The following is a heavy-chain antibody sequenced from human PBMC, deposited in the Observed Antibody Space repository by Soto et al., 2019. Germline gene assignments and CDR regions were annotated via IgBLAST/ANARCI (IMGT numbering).Heavy chain of an antibody. CDR1: GGSISSSSYY. CDR3: ASRIQLWLGGFDY. CDR2: IYYSGST. Sequence: SETLSLTCTVSGGSISSSSYYWGWIRQPPGKGLEWIGSIYYSGSTYYNPSLKSRVTISVDTSKNQSSLKLSSVTAADTAVYYCASRIQLWLGGFDYWGQRTLVTVS. D-gene: IGHD5-18*01. J-gene: IGHJ4*02. V-gene: IGHV4-39*01.